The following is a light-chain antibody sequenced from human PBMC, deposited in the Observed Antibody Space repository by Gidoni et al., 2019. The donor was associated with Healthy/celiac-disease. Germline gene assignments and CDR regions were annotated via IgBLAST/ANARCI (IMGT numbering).Light chain of an antibody. CDR1: QSVSSSY. Sequence: EIVLTQSPGTLSLSPGERATLSCRASQSVSSSYLAWYQQKPGQAPRLLIYGASSRATGIPDRFSGSGSGTDFTLTSSRLEPEDFAVYYCQQYGSSPVTFGQGTKLEIK. V-gene: IGKV3-20*01. J-gene: IGKJ2*01. CDR2: GAS. CDR3: QQYGSSPVT.